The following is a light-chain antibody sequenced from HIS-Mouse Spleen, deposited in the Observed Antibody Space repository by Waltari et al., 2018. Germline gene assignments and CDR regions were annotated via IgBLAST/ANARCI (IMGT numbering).Light chain of an antibody. CDR3: YSTDSSGNHRV. V-gene: IGLV3-10*01. Sequence: SYELTQPPSVSVSPGQTARITCSGAALPKKYASWYQQKSGRAPVLVIYEDRKRPSGIPERFSGSSSGTMATLTISGAQVEDEADYYCYSTDSSGNHRVFGGGTKLTVL. CDR2: EDR. CDR1: ALPKKY. J-gene: IGLJ2*01.